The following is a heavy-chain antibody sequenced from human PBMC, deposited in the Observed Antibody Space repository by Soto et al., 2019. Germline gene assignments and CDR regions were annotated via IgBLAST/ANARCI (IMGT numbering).Heavy chain of an antibody. CDR3: ARAGYSNRNYYYYYMDV. Sequence: SETLSLTCAVYGGSFSGYYWSWIRQPPGKGLEWIGEIYYSGSTNYYPSLKSRVTISVDTSKNQFSLKLSSVTAADTAVYYCARAGYSNRNYYYYYMDVWGKGTTVTVSS. CDR1: GGSFSGYY. CDR2: IYYSGST. J-gene: IGHJ6*03. D-gene: IGHD4-4*01. V-gene: IGHV4-34*01.